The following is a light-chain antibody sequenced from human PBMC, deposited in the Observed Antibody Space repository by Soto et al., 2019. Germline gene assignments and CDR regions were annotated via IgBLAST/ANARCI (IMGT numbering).Light chain of an antibody. CDR2: DAS. V-gene: IGKV1-5*01. J-gene: IGKJ1*01. CDR1: EGISTW. CDR3: QQYNSYSWT. Sequence: DIQMTQSPSTLSASVGDRVTITCRASEGISTWLAWYQQKPGKAPKLLIYDASSLESGVPSRFSGSGSGKEFTLTISSLQPDDFATYYCQQYNSYSWTFGQGTKVEIK.